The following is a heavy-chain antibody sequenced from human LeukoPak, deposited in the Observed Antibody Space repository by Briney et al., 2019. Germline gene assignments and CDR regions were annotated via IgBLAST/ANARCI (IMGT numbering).Heavy chain of an antibody. CDR3: ARDWGAYYHFFDS. CDR2: IKPDGSER. J-gene: IGHJ4*02. V-gene: IGHV3-7*01. D-gene: IGHD3-22*01. CDR1: GFTFSSYE. Sequence: GGSLRLSCAASGFTFSSYEMSWVRQPPGKGLEWVGNIKPDGSERNYMDSVKGRFTISRDNAKKSLYLQMNSLRAEDTAVYYCARDWGAYYHFFDSWGQGALVTVSS.